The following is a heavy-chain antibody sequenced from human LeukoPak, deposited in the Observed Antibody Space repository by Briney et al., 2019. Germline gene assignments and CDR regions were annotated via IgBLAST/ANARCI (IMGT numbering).Heavy chain of an antibody. V-gene: IGHV4-4*07. CDR2: IHPSGST. J-gene: IGHJ4*02. CDR3: ARGPPPDFDY. CDR1: GDSISSYY. Sequence: ASETLSLTFTVSGDSISSYYWSWIRQPAGKGLEWIGRIHPSGSTNYNPSLKSRVTLSVDTSKNQFSLKLNSVTAADTAVYYCARGPPPDFDYWGRGTLVTVSS.